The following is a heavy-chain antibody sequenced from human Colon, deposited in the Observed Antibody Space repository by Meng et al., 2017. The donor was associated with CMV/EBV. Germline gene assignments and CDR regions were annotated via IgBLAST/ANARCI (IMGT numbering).Heavy chain of an antibody. CDR2: ISAYNGHT. Sequence: ASVKVSCKASGGTFSSYAISWVRQVPGQGLEWMGWISAYNGHTNYAQKLKGRVTMTTDTSTSTAYMELRSLRSDDTAVYYCARISVVRGVVPYYYYGMDVWGQGTTVTVSS. V-gene: IGHV1-18*01. CDR1: GGTFSSYA. CDR3: ARISVVRGVVPYYYYGMDV. D-gene: IGHD3-10*01. J-gene: IGHJ6*02.